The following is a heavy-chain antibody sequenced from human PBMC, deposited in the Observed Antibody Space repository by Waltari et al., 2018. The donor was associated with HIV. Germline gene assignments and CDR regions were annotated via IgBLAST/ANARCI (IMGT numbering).Heavy chain of an antibody. D-gene: IGHD3-22*01. V-gene: IGHV3-23*04. CDR1: GFTFTNYA. CDR3: AKDDSTGSSGYYPFHY. CDR2: ISGSGDST. J-gene: IGHJ4*02. Sequence: EVQLVESGGGLVQPGGSLRLSCAASGFTFTNYAMNWVRQAPGKGLGWGSAISGSGDSTYYADSVKGRFTISRDNSKNTLYLQMNSLRAEDTALYYCAKDDSTGSSGYYPFHYWGQGTLITVSS.